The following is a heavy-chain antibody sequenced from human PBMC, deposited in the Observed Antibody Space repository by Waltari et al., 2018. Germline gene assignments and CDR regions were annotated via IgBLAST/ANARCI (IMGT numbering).Heavy chain of an antibody. Sequence: QVQLQQWGAGLLKPSETMSLTCAVYGGSFSGYYWSWHRQPPGKGLEWIGEINHSGSTNYNPSLKSRVTISVDTSKNQFSLKLSSVTAADTAVYYCARGPNYVWGSYRFGGMDVWGQGTTVTVSS. CDR2: INHSGST. CDR3: ARGPNYVWGSYRFGGMDV. J-gene: IGHJ6*02. V-gene: IGHV4-34*01. CDR1: GGSFSGYY. D-gene: IGHD3-16*02.